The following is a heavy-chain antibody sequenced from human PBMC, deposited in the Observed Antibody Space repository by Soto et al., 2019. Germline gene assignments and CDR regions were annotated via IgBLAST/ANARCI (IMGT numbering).Heavy chain of an antibody. Sequence: SETLSLTCTVSGGSISSYYWSWIRQPPGKGLEWIGYIYYSGSTNYNPSLKSRVTISVDTSKNQFSLKLSSVTAADTAVYYCARGTQMVRGVIISWFDPWGQGTLVTVSS. V-gene: IGHV4-59*01. D-gene: IGHD3-10*01. J-gene: IGHJ5*02. CDR2: IYYSGST. CDR3: ARGTQMVRGVIISWFDP. CDR1: GGSISSYY.